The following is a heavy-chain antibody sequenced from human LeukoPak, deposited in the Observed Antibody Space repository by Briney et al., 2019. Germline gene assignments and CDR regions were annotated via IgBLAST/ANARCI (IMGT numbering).Heavy chain of an antibody. CDR2: INHSGST. Sequence: SETLSLTCAVYGGSFSGYCWSWIRQPPGKGLEWIGEINHSGSTNYNPSLKSRVTISVDTSKNQFSLKLSSVTAADTAVYYCARGLRRASSSTTQPAQNWFDPWGQGTLVTVSS. V-gene: IGHV4-34*01. CDR3: ARGLRRASSSTTQPAQNWFDP. D-gene: IGHD2-2*01. J-gene: IGHJ5*02. CDR1: GGSFSGYC.